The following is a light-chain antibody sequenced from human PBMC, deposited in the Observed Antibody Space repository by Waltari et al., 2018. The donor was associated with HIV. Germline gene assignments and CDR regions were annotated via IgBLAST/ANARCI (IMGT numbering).Light chain of an antibody. Sequence: HSALTQPASVSGSPGQSVTISCTGVTSDTTLYDFLSWYRQFSGEAPQLIIYGIYKRPSGISHRFSGSRSADTASLSISGLQSGDEAYYYCSSYTVTNSLVFGGGTKLTVL. J-gene: IGLJ3*02. CDR3: SSYTVTNSLV. CDR1: TSDTTLYDF. V-gene: IGLV2-14*03. CDR2: GIY.